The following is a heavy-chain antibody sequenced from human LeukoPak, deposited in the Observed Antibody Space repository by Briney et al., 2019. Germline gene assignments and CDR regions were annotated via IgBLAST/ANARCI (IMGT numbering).Heavy chain of an antibody. V-gene: IGHV3-73*01. Sequence: PTGGSLRLSCAASGFTFSGSAMHWVRQASGKGLEWVGRIRSKANSYATAYAASVKGRFTISRDDSKNTAYLQMNSLKTEDTAVYYCARDVAAMDYYYYYYYMDVWGKGTTVTVSS. CDR2: IRSKANSYAT. CDR1: GFTFSGSA. D-gene: IGHD2-15*01. J-gene: IGHJ6*03. CDR3: ARDVAAMDYYYYYYYMDV.